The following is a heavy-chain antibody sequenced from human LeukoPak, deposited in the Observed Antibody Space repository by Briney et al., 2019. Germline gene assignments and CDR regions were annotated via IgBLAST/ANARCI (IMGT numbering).Heavy chain of an antibody. V-gene: IGHV1-46*03. CDR3: ASNYGSGSYFDY. CDR2: INPSGGST. Sequence: ASVKVSCKASGYTFTSYYMHWVRQAPGQGLEWMGIINPSGGSTSYAQKFQGRVTMTRDTSTSTVYMELSSLRSEDTAAYYCASNYGSGSYFDYWGQGTLVTVSS. CDR1: GYTFTSYY. J-gene: IGHJ4*02. D-gene: IGHD3-10*01.